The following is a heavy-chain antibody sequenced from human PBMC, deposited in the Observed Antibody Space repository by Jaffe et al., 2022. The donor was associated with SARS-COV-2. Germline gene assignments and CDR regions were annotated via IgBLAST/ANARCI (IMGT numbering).Heavy chain of an antibody. D-gene: IGHD3-10*01. J-gene: IGHJ3*02. CDR3: ARESTGRDGYNDAFDI. CDR2: IYSGGST. Sequence: EVQLVESGGGLIQPGGSLRLSCAASGFTVSSNYMSWVRQAPGKGLEWVSVIYSGGSTYYADSVKGRFTISRDNSKNTLYLQMNSLRAEDTAVYYCARESTGRDGYNDAFDIWGQGTMVTVSS. V-gene: IGHV3-53*01. CDR1: GFTVSSNY.